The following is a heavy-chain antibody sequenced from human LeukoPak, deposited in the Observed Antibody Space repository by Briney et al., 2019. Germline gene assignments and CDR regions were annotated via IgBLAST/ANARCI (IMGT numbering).Heavy chain of an antibody. V-gene: IGHV4-39*07. CDR2: ISHSGIT. Sequence: SETLSLTCTVSGGSVSSGTYYWGWIRQSPDMGLEWIVIISHSGITDYNPSLKSRVTISVDKSKNQFSLKLTSVTAADTAVYYCAIYHSGGYTSYFDYWGQGSLVTVSS. D-gene: IGHD3-22*01. CDR1: GGSVSSGTYY. CDR3: AIYHSGGYTSYFDY. J-gene: IGHJ4*02.